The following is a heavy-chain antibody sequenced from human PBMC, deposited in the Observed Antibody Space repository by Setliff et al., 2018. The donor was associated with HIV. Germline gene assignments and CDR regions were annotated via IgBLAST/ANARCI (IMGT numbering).Heavy chain of an antibody. D-gene: IGHD3-22*01. CDR2: INPSGST. CDR3: ARHAVPHYYDSSGPS. Sequence: SEPLSLTCAVYGGLFSGYHWSWIRQPPGKGLEWIGEINPSGSTNYNPSLKSRVTISVDTSKNKFSLKLNSVTAADTAVYYCARHAVPHYYDSSGPSWGPGTLVTVSS. CDR1: GGLFSGYH. V-gene: IGHV4-34*01. J-gene: IGHJ5*02.